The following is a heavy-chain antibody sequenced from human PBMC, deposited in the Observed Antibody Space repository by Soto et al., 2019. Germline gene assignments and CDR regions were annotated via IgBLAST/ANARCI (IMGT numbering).Heavy chain of an antibody. J-gene: IGHJ6*02. D-gene: IGHD2-2*01. Sequence: GSLRLSCAASGFSFSTYWIHWVRQAPGKGLVWVSRINSDGSKIDYADSVKGRFTISRDNARNTLNLQMNSLTAEDTAIYYCARAGPSPSYQYTLDVWGQGTTVTVSS. CDR3: ARAGPSPSYQYTLDV. CDR2: INSDGSKI. V-gene: IGHV3-74*01. CDR1: GFSFSTYW.